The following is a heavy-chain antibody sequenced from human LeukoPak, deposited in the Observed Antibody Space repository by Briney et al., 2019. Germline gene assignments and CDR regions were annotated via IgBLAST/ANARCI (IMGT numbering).Heavy chain of an antibody. CDR3: ATSEGY. Sequence: GGSLRFSCAASGFTLNTHWMSWVRQAPGKGLEWVANIKQDGRDTYYVDSVKGRFTISRDNAKNSLNLQMNSLRAEDTAMYYCATSEGYWGQGTLVTVSS. CDR1: GFTLNTHW. CDR2: IKQDGRDT. V-gene: IGHV3-7*03. J-gene: IGHJ4*02.